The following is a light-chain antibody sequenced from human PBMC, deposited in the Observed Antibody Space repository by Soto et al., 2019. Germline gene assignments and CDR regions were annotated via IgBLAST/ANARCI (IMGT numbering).Light chain of an antibody. Sequence: DLQMTQSPSTLSASVGDRVTITCRASQNINIWLAWYQQKPGTAPKLLIYKASTLESGVPSRFCGNGSGTDFTLTISSLQPDDSATYYCQQYNGLPTWTFGQGTKVEMK. CDR2: KAS. CDR1: QNINIW. CDR3: QQYNGLPTWT. V-gene: IGKV1-5*03. J-gene: IGKJ1*01.